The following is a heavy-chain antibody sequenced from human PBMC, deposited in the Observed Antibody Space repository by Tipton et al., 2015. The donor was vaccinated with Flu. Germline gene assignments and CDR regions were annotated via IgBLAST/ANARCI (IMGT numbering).Heavy chain of an antibody. J-gene: IGHJ3*02. CDR2: IYTSGST. D-gene: IGHD3-10*01. V-gene: IGHV4-4*07. CDR3: ARENSRVTMVRGSDAFDI. CDR1: GGSISTYY. Sequence: TLSLTCTVSGGSISTYYWRWIRQPAGKGLEWIGLIYTSGSTNYSPSLKSRVTMSVDTSKNQFSLTLSSVTAADTAVYYCARENSRVTMVRGSDAFDIWGQGTMVTVSS.